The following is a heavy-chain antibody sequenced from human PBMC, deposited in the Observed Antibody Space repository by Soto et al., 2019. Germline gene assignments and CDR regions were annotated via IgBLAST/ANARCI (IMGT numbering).Heavy chain of an antibody. Sequence: QVLLVQSGAEVRKPGSSVNVSCKASGGTFNSYAISWVRQAPGQGLEWMGGIIPDFGTGNSAQKFRGRLSIIADASTTTVYMGTSGLTFEDTAVYYCARERGGYNRGDFEFWGQGTQVTVSS. V-gene: IGHV1-69*01. CDR1: GGTFNSYA. D-gene: IGHD1-26*01. J-gene: IGHJ4*02. CDR3: ARERGGYNRGDFEF. CDR2: IIPDFGTG.